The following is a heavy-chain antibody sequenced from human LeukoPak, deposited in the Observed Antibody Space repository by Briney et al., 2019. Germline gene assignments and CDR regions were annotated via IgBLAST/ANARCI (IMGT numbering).Heavy chain of an antibody. J-gene: IGHJ4*02. CDR1: GFTFSDYY. Sequence: GGSLRLSCAASGFTFSDYYMSWVRQAPGKGLEWVSAISGSGGSTYYADSVKGRFTISRDNSKNTLYLQMNSLRAEDTAVYYCAKHDYDFWSGYYVDYWGQGTLVTVSS. CDR3: AKHDYDFWSGYYVDY. CDR2: ISGSGGST. V-gene: IGHV3-23*01. D-gene: IGHD3-3*01.